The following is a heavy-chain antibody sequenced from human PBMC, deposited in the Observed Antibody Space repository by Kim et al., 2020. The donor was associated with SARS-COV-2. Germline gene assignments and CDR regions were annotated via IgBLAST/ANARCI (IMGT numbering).Heavy chain of an antibody. CDR1: GYTFTSYD. J-gene: IGHJ6*02. V-gene: IGHV1-8*01. CDR2: MNPNSGNT. Sequence: ASVKVSCKASGYTFTSYDINWVRQATGQGLEWMGWMNPNSGNTGYAQKFQGRVTMTRNTSISTAYMELSSLRSEDTAVYYCARGRPVTTTYYGMDVWGQGTTVTVSS. D-gene: IGHD4-17*01. CDR3: ARGRPVTTTYYGMDV.